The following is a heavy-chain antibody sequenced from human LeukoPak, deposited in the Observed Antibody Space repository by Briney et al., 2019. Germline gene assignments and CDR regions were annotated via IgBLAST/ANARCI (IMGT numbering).Heavy chain of an antibody. CDR2: IYYTGNT. CDR3: ARRDYDILTGYYSEELFDY. Sequence: PSETLSLTCTVSGVSISSSNSYWGWIRQPPGKGLEWIGSIYYTGNTYYNASLKSRVTISVDTSKNQFSLKLSSVTAADTAVYYCARRDYDILTGYYSEELFDYWGQGTLVTVSS. D-gene: IGHD3-9*01. CDR1: GVSISSSNSY. J-gene: IGHJ4*02. V-gene: IGHV4-39*07.